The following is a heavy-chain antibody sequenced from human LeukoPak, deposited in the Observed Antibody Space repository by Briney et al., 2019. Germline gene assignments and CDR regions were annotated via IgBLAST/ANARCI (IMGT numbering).Heavy chain of an antibody. CDR3: ARGGAARVPSLMDV. V-gene: IGHV1-69*05. J-gene: IGHJ6*03. Sequence: VASVKVSCKASGGTFSSYAISWVRQAPGQGLEWMGGIIPIFGTANYAQKFQGRVTITTDESTSTAYMELSSLRSEDTAVYYCARGGAARVPSLMDVWGKGTTVTVSS. D-gene: IGHD6-6*01. CDR2: IIPIFGTA. CDR1: GGTFSSYA.